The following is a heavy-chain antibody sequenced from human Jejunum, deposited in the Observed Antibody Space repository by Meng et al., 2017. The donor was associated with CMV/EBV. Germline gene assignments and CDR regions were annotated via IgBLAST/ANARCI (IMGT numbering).Heavy chain of an antibody. V-gene: IGHV4-30-4*08. J-gene: IGHJ6*02. CDR3: ARGAQLLPPPTYYYYGLDV. CDR1: GDYY. D-gene: IGHD5-18*01. CDR2: SYYSGNT. Sequence: GDYYWSWLPHPPGKGPEWIGYSYYSGNTYYNPSLTSRVTISVDTSKNQFSLRLTSMTAADTAVYYCARGAQLLPPPTYYYYGLDVWGQGTTVTVSS.